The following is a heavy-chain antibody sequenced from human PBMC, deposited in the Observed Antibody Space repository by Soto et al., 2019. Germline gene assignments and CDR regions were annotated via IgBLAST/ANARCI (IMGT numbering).Heavy chain of an antibody. CDR2: IYYSGST. CDR1: GVSISSYY. V-gene: IGHV4-59*01. Sequence: SETLSLTCTVSGVSISSYYWNWIRQPPGKGLEWIGYIYYSGSTNYNPSLKSRVTISIDTSKNQFSLKLSSVAAADTAVYYCARLNWNHVSWYWGQGTLYTVSS. D-gene: IGHD1-1*01. J-gene: IGHJ4*02. CDR3: ARLNWNHVSWY.